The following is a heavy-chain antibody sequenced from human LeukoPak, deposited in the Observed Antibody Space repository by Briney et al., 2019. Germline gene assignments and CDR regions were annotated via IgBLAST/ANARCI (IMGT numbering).Heavy chain of an antibody. CDR1: GDSISSGDYY. Sequence: PSETLSLTCTVSGDSISSGDYYWSWIRQPAGKGLEWIGRISSSGSTNYNPSLKSRVTISVDTSKNQFSLKLSSVTAADTAVYYCARGPGLWGWLVRKDAFDIWGQGTMVTVSS. D-gene: IGHD6-19*01. J-gene: IGHJ3*02. CDR3: ARGPGLWGWLVRKDAFDI. V-gene: IGHV4-61*02. CDR2: ISSSGST.